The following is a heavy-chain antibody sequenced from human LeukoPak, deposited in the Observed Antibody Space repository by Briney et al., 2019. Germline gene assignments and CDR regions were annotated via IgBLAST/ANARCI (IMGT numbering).Heavy chain of an antibody. J-gene: IGHJ4*02. CDR2: ISYDGSNE. CDR3: AKDLGVGAYLLFDYITSGLDS. Sequence: PGGSLRLSCVASGFTFGNHWMHWVRQAPGKGLEWVAVISYDGSNEYFADSVKGRFTVSRDNSKNTLYLQMNSLRPEDTAVYYCAKDLGVGAYLLFDYITSGLDSWGQGTLVTVSS. D-gene: IGHD2/OR15-2a*01. CDR1: GFTFGNHW. V-gene: IGHV3-30*18.